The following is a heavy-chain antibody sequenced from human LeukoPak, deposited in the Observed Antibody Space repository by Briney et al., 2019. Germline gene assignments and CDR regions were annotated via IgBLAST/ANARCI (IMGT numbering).Heavy chain of an antibody. Sequence: ASVKVSCKASGYTFTSYYMHWVRQAPGQGLEWMGIINPTYGSTTYAQKFQGRVTMTRDTSTSTVYMELSSLRSEDTAVYYCARDIRETPNYFDQWGQGTLVTVSS. V-gene: IGHV1-46*01. D-gene: IGHD4-23*01. CDR3: ARDIRETPNYFDQ. J-gene: IGHJ4*02. CDR1: GYTFTSYY. CDR2: INPTYGST.